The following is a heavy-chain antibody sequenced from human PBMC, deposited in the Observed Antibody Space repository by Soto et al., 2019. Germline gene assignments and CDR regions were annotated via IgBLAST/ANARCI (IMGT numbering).Heavy chain of an antibody. V-gene: IGHV4-4*02. CDR3: ARLVYDTRLNYMYFDF. D-gene: IGHD2-8*01. CDR2: IFHDGTA. CDR1: GGSISSGNW. J-gene: IGHJ4*02. Sequence: PSETLSLTCAVSGGSISSGNWWTWVRQTPQRGLEYIGEIFHDGTANYYPSFERRVAISVDTSKNQFSLKLTSVTAAGTAIYFCARLVYDTRLNYMYFDFWGQGALVTVSS.